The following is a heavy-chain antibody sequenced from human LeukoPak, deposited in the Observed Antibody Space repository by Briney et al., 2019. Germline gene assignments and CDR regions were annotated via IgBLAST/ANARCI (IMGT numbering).Heavy chain of an antibody. D-gene: IGHD3-3*01. CDR1: GFTFSRHW. CDR2: IKQDGSAK. Sequence: PGGSLRLSCAASGFTFSRHWMYWVRQAPGKGLEWVANIKQDGSAKPYVDSVKGRFTISRDNAKNSLFLQMNSLRAEDTAVYYCARGSTIFGVVIMGNYWGQGTLVTVSS. J-gene: IGHJ4*02. CDR3: ARGSTIFGVVIMGNY. V-gene: IGHV3-7*03.